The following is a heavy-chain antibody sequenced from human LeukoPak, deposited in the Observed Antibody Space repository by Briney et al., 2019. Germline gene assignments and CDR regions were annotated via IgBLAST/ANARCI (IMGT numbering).Heavy chain of an antibody. D-gene: IGHD5-12*01. CDR3: ARSGYASSLFDY. J-gene: IGHJ4*02. Sequence: SETLSLTCAVYGGSFSGYYWSWIRQPPGKGLEWIGEINHSGSTYYNPSLKSRVTISVDTSKNQFSLKLSSVTAADTAVYYCARSGYASSLFDYWGQGTLVTVSS. CDR1: GGSFSGYY. CDR2: INHSGST. V-gene: IGHV4-34*01.